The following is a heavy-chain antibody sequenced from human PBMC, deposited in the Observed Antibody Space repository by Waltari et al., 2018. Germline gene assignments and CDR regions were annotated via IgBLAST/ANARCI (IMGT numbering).Heavy chain of an antibody. CDR2: INVDGGYI. J-gene: IGHJ4*02. CDR3: ARKAGSGYPYGPFYYDN. D-gene: IGHD5-12*01. V-gene: IGHV3-74*01. Sequence: EVHLAESGGGVVQPGWSLRLSCTGSVFRFADSSLPWVRQAPGKGREWVSRINVDGGYISYGDSVKGRFTISRDNAKNTVFLQLNSLRADDTAVYFCARKAGSGYPYGPFYYDNWGQGTLVTVSS. CDR1: VFRFADSS.